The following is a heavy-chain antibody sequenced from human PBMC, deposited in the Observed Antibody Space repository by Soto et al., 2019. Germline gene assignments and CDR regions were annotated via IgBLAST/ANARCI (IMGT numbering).Heavy chain of an antibody. CDR1: GFTASANR. CDR3: ARDRFEVPGRFFAP. CDR2: IYADGST. Sequence: GGSLRLSCAASGFTASANRMSWLRQAPGKGLEWVSVIYADGSTFYADSVKGRFTISRYFLKSTIYLQMNYVGVEDTAVYYCARDRFEVPGRFFAPGDQGALVTVSA. V-gene: IGHV3-53*01. J-gene: IGHJ5*02. D-gene: IGHD3-3*01.